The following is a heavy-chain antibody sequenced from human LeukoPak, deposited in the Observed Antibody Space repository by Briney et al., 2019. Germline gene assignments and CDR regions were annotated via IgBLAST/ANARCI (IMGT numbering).Heavy chain of an antibody. CDR1: GFTFSSYA. CDR2: VSGSGDST. D-gene: IGHD4-17*01. CDR3: AKELTTERTPGVDS. V-gene: IGHV3-23*01. J-gene: IGHJ4*02. Sequence: GGSLRLSCAASGFTFSSYAMSWVRQAPGKGLEWVSAVSGSGDSTDYADSVKGRFTVSRDNSKNTLYLQMNSLRAEDTAVYFCAKELTTERTPGVDSWGQGTLVTVSS.